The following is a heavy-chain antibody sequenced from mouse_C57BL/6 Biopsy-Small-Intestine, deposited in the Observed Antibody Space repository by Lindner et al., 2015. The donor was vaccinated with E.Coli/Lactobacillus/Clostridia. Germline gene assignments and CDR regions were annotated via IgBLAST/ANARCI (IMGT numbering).Heavy chain of an antibody. Sequence: VQLQESGPELVKPGVSVKISCKASDYAFSHSWMNWVKQRPGKGLEWIGQIYPGDGDTNYNGKFKDRAILSVDKSSTTAYMELSSLTSEDSAVYSCARWSYYDGTYSDCWGQGTTLTVSS. D-gene: IGHD1-1*02. CDR2: IYPGDGDT. J-gene: IGHJ2*01. CDR1: DYAFSHSW. CDR3: ARWSYYDGTYSDC. V-gene: IGHV1-82*01.